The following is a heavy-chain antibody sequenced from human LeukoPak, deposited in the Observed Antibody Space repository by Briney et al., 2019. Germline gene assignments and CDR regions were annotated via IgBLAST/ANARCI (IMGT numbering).Heavy chain of an antibody. CDR2: IYYSGST. Sequence: PSETLSLTCTVSGGSISSSSYYWGWIRQPPGKGLEWIGSIYYSGSTYYNPSLKSRVTISVDTSKNQFSLKLSSVTAADTAVYYCARELITMIPFGISNWGQGTLVTVSS. V-gene: IGHV4-39*07. D-gene: IGHD3-22*01. CDR3: ARELITMIPFGISN. J-gene: IGHJ4*02. CDR1: GGSISSSSYY.